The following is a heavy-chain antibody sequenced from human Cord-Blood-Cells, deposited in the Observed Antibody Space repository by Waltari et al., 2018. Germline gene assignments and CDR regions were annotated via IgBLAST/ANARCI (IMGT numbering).Heavy chain of an antibody. CDR3: ARDSQLVPYYFDY. CDR2: INPNSGGT. Sequence: QVQLVQSGAEVKKPGASVKVSCKASGYTFTGYYMHWVRQAPGQGLEWRGWINPNSGGTNYAQKFQGWVTMTRDTSISTAYMELSRLRSDDTAVYYCARDSQLVPYYFDYWGQGTLVTVSS. D-gene: IGHD6-6*01. CDR1: GYTFTGYY. V-gene: IGHV1-2*04. J-gene: IGHJ4*02.